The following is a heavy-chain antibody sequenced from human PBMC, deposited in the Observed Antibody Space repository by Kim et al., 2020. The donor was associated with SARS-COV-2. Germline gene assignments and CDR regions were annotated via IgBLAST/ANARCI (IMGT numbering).Heavy chain of an antibody. D-gene: IGHD3-10*01. Sequence: GGSLRLSCAASGFTFSSYSINWVRQAPGKGLEWVSYISSSSSTIYYADSVKGRFTISRDNAKNSLYLQMNSLRAEDTAVYYCARDLQLTYWGQGTLVTVSS. V-gene: IGHV3-48*04. CDR2: ISSSSSTI. J-gene: IGHJ4*02. CDR1: GFTFSSYS. CDR3: ARDLQLTY.